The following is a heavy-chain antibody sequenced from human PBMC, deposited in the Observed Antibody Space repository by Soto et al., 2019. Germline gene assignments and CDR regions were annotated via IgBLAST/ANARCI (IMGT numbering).Heavy chain of an antibody. J-gene: IGHJ5*02. CDR2: INHSGST. Sequence: SETLSLTCAVYGGSFSGYYWSWIRQPPGKGLEWIGEINHSGSTNYNPSLKSRVTISVDTSKNQFSLKLSSVTAADTAVYYCASTMIVVQDCFDPWGQGTLVTVSS. CDR1: GGSFSGYY. D-gene: IGHD3-22*01. CDR3: ASTMIVVQDCFDP. V-gene: IGHV4-34*01.